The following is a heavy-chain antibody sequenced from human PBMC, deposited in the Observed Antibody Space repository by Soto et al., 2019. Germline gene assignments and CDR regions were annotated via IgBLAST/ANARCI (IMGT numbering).Heavy chain of an antibody. CDR2: IYYSGTT. J-gene: IGHJ6*03. CDR3: ARGGVYYYMAV. D-gene: IGHD3-16*01. CDR1: GGSINSYY. V-gene: IGHV4-59*07. Sequence: PSDTLFLTCTVSGGSINSYYWNWIRQPPGKGLEWIGDIYYSGTTKYNASLKSRVTISVDTSENQVSLKLSSVTAADTAVYYCARGGVYYYMAVWGKGTTVTVSS.